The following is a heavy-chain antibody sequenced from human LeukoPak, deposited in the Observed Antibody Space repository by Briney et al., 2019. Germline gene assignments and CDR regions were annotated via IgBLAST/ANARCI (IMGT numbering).Heavy chain of an antibody. Sequence: GGSLRLSCAAPRFTFSNYWMAWVRQAPGKGLEWVANIKQDGSEKYYVDSVKGRFTISRDNTKNSLFLQMNSLKDEDTAVYYCARELKNVVVTAVDYWGQGTLVTVSS. CDR2: IKQDGSEK. D-gene: IGHD2-21*02. V-gene: IGHV3-7*01. CDR3: ARELKNVVVTAVDY. CDR1: RFTFSNYW. J-gene: IGHJ4*02.